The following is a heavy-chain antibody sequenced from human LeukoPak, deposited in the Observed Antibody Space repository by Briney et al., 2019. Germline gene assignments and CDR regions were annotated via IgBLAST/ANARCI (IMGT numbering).Heavy chain of an antibody. CDR3: ARDPSTYTAMAFYFYYYMDV. V-gene: IGHV3-21*01. Sequence: GGSLRLSCAASGFTFSSYSMNWVRQAPGQGLEWVSSISGSSTYIYYTDSVKGRFTISRDNAKNSLYLQLNSLRAEDTAVYYCARDPSTYTAMAFYFYYYMDVWGKGTTVTVSS. D-gene: IGHD5-18*01. CDR1: GFTFSSYS. J-gene: IGHJ6*03. CDR2: ISGSSTYI.